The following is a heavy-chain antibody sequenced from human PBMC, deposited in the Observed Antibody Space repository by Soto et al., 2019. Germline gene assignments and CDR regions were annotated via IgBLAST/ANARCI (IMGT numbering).Heavy chain of an antibody. CDR3: TRRNLGIAAAALYYYFTDI. CDR1: GGSISSYY. D-gene: IGHD6-13*01. V-gene: IGHV4-59*08. Sequence: QVHLQESGPGLVKPSETLSLTCTVSGGSISSYYWSWIRQPPGKGLEWIGYIYYSGSTNYNPSLMLRVTISIDTSKDQICLKLSSATAADTAVYYCTRRNLGIAAAALYYYFTDIWGKGTTVTVSS. CDR2: IYYSGST. J-gene: IGHJ6*03.